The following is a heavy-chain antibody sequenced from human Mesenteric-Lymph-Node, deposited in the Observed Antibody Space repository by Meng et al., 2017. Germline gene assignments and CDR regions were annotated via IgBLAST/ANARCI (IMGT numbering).Heavy chain of an antibody. D-gene: IGHD5-18*01. CDR3: ARGGYYSFDY. J-gene: IGHJ4*02. Sequence: QVQLQVSGQGLVKPSETLSLTSAVSGGSISSVYWWTWVRQSPGKGLEWIGEIYHSGSTNYNPSLKSRVTISVDKSKNQFSLKLTSVTAADTAVYYCARGGYYSFDYWGQGTLVTVSS. V-gene: IGHV4-4*02. CDR2: IYHSGST. CDR1: GGSISSVYW.